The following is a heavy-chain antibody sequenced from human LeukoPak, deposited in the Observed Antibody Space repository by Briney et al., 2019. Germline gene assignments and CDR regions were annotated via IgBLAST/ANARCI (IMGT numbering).Heavy chain of an antibody. D-gene: IGHD2-15*01. J-gene: IGHJ6*03. V-gene: IGHV3-23*01. CDR3: GRSRRINASLYYYMDV. Sequence: GGSLRLSCATSGFIFRDYYMIWIRQTPGKGLEWVSSIRSTGDSTFYADSVKGRFTISRDNSKNTVYLLMNSLRTEDTAVYYCGRSRRINASLYYYMDVWGKGTTVTVSS. CDR2: IRSTGDST. CDR1: GFIFRDYY.